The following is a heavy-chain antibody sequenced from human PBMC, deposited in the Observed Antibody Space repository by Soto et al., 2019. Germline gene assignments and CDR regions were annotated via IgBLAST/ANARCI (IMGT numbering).Heavy chain of an antibody. V-gene: IGHV4-34*02. CDR2: ITRSGGT. D-gene: IGHD3-10*01. Sequence: QVQLQQWGAGLLKPSQTLSLTCGIYGGSFSAYYWSWIRQSPGKGLVWIWEITRSGGTNYNPSLMNRVTISIDTSKNQFSLRLTSLTAADTAVYYCARVLMLRGAIFPEGYSYHMDLWGKGTTVTVSS. J-gene: IGHJ6*03. CDR3: ARVLMLRGAIFPEGYSYHMDL. CDR1: GGSFSAYY.